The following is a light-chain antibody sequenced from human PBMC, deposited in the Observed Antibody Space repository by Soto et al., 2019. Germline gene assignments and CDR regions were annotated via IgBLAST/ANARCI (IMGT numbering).Light chain of an antibody. V-gene: IGKV3-20*01. CDR1: QSVGSNY. CDR2: GAS. J-gene: IGKJ3*01. CDR3: QQYTTSPVT. Sequence: EIVLTQSPGTLSLSPGERATLSCRASQSVGSNYLAWYQQKPGQAPRVLIYGASSRATGIPDRFSGSGSGADFTLTISRLEPEDFAVYYCQQYTTSPVTFGPGTKVDIK.